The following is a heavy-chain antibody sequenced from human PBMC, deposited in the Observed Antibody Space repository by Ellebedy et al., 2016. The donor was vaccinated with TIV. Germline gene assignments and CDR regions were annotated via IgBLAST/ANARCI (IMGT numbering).Heavy chain of an antibody. Sequence: AASVKVSCKASGYTFTGYYMHWVRQAPGQGLEFMGWINPHSGGTNYAQKFQGWVTMTRDTSISTAYMELSRLRSDDTAVYYCARDGGSDSDFDYWGQGTLVTVSS. V-gene: IGHV1-2*04. CDR3: ARDGGSDSDFDY. J-gene: IGHJ4*02. D-gene: IGHD1-26*01. CDR2: INPHSGGT. CDR1: GYTFTGYY.